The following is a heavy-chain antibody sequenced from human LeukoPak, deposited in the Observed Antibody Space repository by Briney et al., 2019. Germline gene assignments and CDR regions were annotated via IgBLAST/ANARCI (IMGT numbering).Heavy chain of an antibody. V-gene: IGHV4-30-2*01. CDR3: ARNGGTSDHFDY. CDR2: IYHSGST. CDR1: GGSISSGDYY. J-gene: IGHJ4*02. Sequence: SETLSLTCTVSGGSISSGDYYWSWVRQPPGKGLEWIGYIYHSGSTYYNPSLKSRVTISVDRSKQFSPKLNSVTAADTAVYYCARNGGTSDHFDYWGQGTLVTVSS. D-gene: IGHD4-23*01.